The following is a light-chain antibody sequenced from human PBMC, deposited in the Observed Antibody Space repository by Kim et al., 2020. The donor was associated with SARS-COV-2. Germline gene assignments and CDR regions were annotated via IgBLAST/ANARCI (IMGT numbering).Light chain of an antibody. J-gene: IGKJ1*01. V-gene: IGKV3-20*01. CDR2: GAS. CDR3: QQFGRSWWT. Sequence: PPGERATPSCRASQSGSSSYEAWYQQKPGQASRLLLHGASTRATGIPDRFSGSGSGTDFTLTISRLEPEDFEVYYCQQFGRSWWTFGQGTKVDI. CDR1: QSGSSSY.